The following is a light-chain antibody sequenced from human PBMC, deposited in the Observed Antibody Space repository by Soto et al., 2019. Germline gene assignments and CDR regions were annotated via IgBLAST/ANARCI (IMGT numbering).Light chain of an antibody. Sequence: QSVLTQPASVSGSPGQSITISCTGTSSDIGAYNYVSWYQQHPGKAPKLLIYEVSDRPSGVSDRFSGSKSGNTASLTISGLQAEDEADYYCSSYTSSSILVFGGGTKVTVL. V-gene: IGLV2-14*01. J-gene: IGLJ3*02. CDR1: SSDIGAYNY. CDR3: SSYTSSSILV. CDR2: EVS.